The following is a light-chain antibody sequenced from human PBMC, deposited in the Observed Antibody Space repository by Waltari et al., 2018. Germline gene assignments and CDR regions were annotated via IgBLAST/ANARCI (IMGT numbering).Light chain of an antibody. CDR1: SRHIGGYTY. CDR2: EVS. Sequence: QSALTQPASVSGSPGQSIPIPCPGTSRHIGGYTYVSWYQHHAGKAPKLIIYEVSNRPSGVSNRFSGSKSGNTASLTISGLQAEDEANYFCSSYTSTSSLYVFGTATEVTVL. V-gene: IGLV2-14*01. J-gene: IGLJ1*01. CDR3: SSYTSTSSLYV.